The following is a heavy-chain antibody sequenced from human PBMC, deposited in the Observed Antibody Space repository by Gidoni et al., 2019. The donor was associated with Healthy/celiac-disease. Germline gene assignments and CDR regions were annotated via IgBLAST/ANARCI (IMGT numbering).Heavy chain of an antibody. CDR1: GFTFDDYA. D-gene: IGHD3-10*01. J-gene: IGHJ4*02. CDR3: AKISKRVTMVRGVIGPFDY. V-gene: IGHV3-9*01. CDR2: ISWNSGST. Sequence: EVQLVESGGGLVQPGRSLRLSCAASGFTFDDYAMHWVRQTPGKGLEWVSGISWNSGSTGYADSVKGRFTISRDNAKNSLYLQMNSLRAEDTALYYCAKISKRVTMVRGVIGPFDYWGQGTLVTISS.